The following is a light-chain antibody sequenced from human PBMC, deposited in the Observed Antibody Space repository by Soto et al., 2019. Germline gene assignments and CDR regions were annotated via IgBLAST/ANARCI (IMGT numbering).Light chain of an antibody. Sequence: IQLTQSACFLSASLGTSVTITGRASQGISNYLAWYQQKPGKVPKLLIYGASTLQSGVPLRFSGSGSGTDFTLTISSLQPEDVATYYCQKYNSAPRTFGQGTKVDIK. CDR2: GAS. CDR1: QGISNY. J-gene: IGKJ1*01. CDR3: QKYNSAPRT. V-gene: IGKV1-27*01.